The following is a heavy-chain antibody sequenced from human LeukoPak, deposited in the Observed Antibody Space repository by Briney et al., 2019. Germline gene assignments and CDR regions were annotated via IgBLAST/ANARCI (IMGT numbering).Heavy chain of an antibody. D-gene: IGHD3-22*01. V-gene: IGHV3-21*01. CDR2: ISSSSSHI. CDR1: GFTFGSYT. Sequence: GGSLRLSCAASGFTFGSYTMNWVRQPPGKGLEWVSSISSSSSHINYADSVKGRVTISGDNAKNSLYLQMNSLRAEDTAVYYCARDGRWINYYDGSSPVWGQGILVTVSS. CDR3: ARDGRWINYYDGSSPV. J-gene: IGHJ4*02.